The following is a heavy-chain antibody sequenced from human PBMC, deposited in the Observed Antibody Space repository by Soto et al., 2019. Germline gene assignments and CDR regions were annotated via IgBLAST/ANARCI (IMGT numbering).Heavy chain of an antibody. J-gene: IGHJ3*01. CDR2: IYWDDDK. Sequence: QITLKESGPTLVKPTQTLTLTCTFSGFSLSADGVGVGWIRQPPGKALEWLALIYWDDDKRYRPSLKSRLTITKDTSNNRVVLTMTNMDPVDTATYYCAHAYGGTSWPNDAFDVWGQGTVVTVSS. V-gene: IGHV2-5*02. CDR3: AHAYGGTSWPNDAFDV. D-gene: IGHD2-2*01. CDR1: GFSLSADGVG.